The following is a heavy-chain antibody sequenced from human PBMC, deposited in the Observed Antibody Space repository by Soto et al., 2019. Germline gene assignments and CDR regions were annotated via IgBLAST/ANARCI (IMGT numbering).Heavy chain of an antibody. CDR3: AKGMVRGVIITGHYYGMDV. CDR1: GFTFDDYA. V-gene: IGHV3-9*01. D-gene: IGHD3-10*01. J-gene: IGHJ6*02. CDR2: ISWNSGSI. Sequence: EVQLVESGGGLVQPGRSLRLSCAASGFTFDDYAMHWVRQAPGKGLEWVSGISWNSGSIGYADSVKGRFTISRDNAKNSLYLQMNSLGAEDTALYYCAKGMVRGVIITGHYYGMDVWGQGTTVTVSS.